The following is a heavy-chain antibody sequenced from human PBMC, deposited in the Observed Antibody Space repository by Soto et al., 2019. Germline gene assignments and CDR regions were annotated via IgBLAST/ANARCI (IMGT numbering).Heavy chain of an antibody. D-gene: IGHD2-21*02. V-gene: IGHV1-46*01. CDR3: ARGGHVVVVTAALDY. CDR2: VNPSGGHT. Sequence: QVQLMQSGAEVKKPGASVKVSCKASGDTFTEYYIHWVRQAPGQGRAWMGTVNPSGGHTTYAQHFLGRVTMTRDTATSTLYMELTSLTSEDTAVYYCARGGHVVVVTAALDYWGQGTLVTVSS. J-gene: IGHJ4*02. CDR1: GDTFTEYY.